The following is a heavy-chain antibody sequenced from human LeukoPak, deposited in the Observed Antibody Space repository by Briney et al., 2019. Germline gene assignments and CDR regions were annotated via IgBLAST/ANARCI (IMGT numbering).Heavy chain of an antibody. D-gene: IGHD3-9*01. CDR2: INTDGSST. J-gene: IGHJ4*02. CDR3: TRVLPDILTGYSFDY. V-gene: IGHV3-74*01. CDR1: GFTFSGYW. Sequence: GGSLRLSCAASGFTFSGYWMHWVRQAPGKGLVWVSRINTDGSSTSYADSVKGRFTISRDNAKNTLYLQMNRLRAEDTTVYYCTRVLPDILTGYSFDYWGQGTLVTVSS.